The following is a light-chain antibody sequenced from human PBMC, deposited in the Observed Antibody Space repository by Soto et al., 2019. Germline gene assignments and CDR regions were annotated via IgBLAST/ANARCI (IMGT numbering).Light chain of an antibody. J-gene: IGKJ5*01. CDR1: QSVSSN. V-gene: IGKV3-15*01. Sequence: EIVMTQSPATLSVSPGERATLSCRASQSVSSNLAWYQQKPGQAPRLLIYGASTRATGIPARFSGSGSGTEFALTIRSLQSENFAAYYCQQYNNWPPITFGQETRLQIK. CDR2: GAS. CDR3: QQYNNWPPIT.